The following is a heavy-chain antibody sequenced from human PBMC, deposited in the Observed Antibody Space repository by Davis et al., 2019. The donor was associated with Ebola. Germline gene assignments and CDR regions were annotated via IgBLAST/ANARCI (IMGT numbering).Heavy chain of an antibody. CDR3: ARDDSSGYYPNWYFDL. Sequence: GESLKISCAASGFTVSSNYMSWVRQAPGKGLEWVSVIYSGGSTYYADSVKGRFTISRDNSKNTLYLQMNSLRAEDTAVYYCARDDSSGYYPNWYFDLWGRGTLVTVSS. J-gene: IGHJ2*01. CDR1: GFTVSSNY. D-gene: IGHD3-22*01. V-gene: IGHV3-53*01. CDR2: IYSGGST.